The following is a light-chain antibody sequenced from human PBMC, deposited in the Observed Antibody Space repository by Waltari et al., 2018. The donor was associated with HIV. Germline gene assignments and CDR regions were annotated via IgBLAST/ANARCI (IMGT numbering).Light chain of an antibody. V-gene: IGLV1-44*01. CDR2: SNK. Sequence: QSVLTQSPSASGTPGQRVTISCSGSISNIGGNTVSWYHHLPGTAPKLLIYSNKLRPVGVPHRFSGSNAGTSASLAISGLQSEDEADYYCAAWDANLNGRLFGGGTKLTVL. J-gene: IGLJ2*01. CDR3: AAWDANLNGRL. CDR1: ISNIGGNT.